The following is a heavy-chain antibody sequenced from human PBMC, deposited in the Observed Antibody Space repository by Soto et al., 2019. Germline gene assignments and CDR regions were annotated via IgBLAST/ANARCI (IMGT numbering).Heavy chain of an antibody. J-gene: IGHJ4*02. V-gene: IGHV3-48*03. Sequence: GGSLRLSCAACGFTFGTYEMNWVRQAPGKGLEWVSYISNSADSIEYADSVKGRFTISRDNAKNSLYLQMNSLRAEDTAIYYCARGGGYDSSGSYQKVRIYWGQGTLVTVSS. CDR1: GFTFGTYE. CDR2: ISNSADSI. D-gene: IGHD3-22*01. CDR3: ARGGGYDSSGSYQKVRIY.